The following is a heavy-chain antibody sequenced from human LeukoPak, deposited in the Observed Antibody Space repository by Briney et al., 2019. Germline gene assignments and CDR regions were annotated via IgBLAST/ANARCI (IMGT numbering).Heavy chain of an antibody. V-gene: IGHV1-69*04. CDR3: ARVRYQLLEYFDY. CDR1: GGTFSSYA. Sequence: GASVKVSCKASGGTFSSYAISWVRQAPGQGLEWMGRIIPILGIANYAQKLQGRVTMTTDTSASTAYMELRSLRSDDTAVYYCARVRYQLLEYFDYWGQGTLVTVSS. D-gene: IGHD2-2*01. J-gene: IGHJ4*02. CDR2: IIPILGIA.